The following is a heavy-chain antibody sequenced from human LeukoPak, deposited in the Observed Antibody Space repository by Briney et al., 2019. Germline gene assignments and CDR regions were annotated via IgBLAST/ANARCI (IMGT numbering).Heavy chain of an antibody. CDR3: ARWITGTTWFDP. Sequence: PSETLSLTCTVSGGSISSYYWSWIRQPPGKGLEWIGYIYTSGSTNYNPSLKSRVTISVDTSKNQFSLKLSSVTAADTAVYYCARWITGTTWFDPWGQGTLVTVSS. V-gene: IGHV4-4*09. CDR2: IYTSGST. J-gene: IGHJ5*02. CDR1: GGSISSYY. D-gene: IGHD1-7*01.